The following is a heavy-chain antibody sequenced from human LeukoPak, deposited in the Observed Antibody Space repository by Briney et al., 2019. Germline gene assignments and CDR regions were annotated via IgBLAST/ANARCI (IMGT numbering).Heavy chain of an antibody. CDR2: IYYSGST. Sequence: PSETLSLTCTVSGGSISSSSYYWGWIRQPPGKGLEWIGSIYYSGSTYYNPSLKSRVTISVDTSKNQFSLKLSSVTAADTAVYYCARHARITMVRGVIGFLGSSAKKKNYYYYYMDVWGKGTTVTISS. J-gene: IGHJ6*03. CDR3: ARHARITMVRGVIGFLGSSAKKKNYYYYYMDV. CDR1: GGSISSSSYY. D-gene: IGHD3-10*01. V-gene: IGHV4-39*01.